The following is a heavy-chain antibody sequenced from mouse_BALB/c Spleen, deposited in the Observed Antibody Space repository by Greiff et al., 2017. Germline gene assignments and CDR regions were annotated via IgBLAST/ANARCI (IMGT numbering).Heavy chain of an antibody. V-gene: IGHV2-9*02. D-gene: IGHD2-3*01. CDR3: AREHYDGDPEGYFDV. Sequence: QVQLQQSGPGLVAPSQSLSITCTVSGFSLTSYGIHWVRQPPGKGLEWLGVIWAGGSTNYNSALMSSLSISKDHSKSQVFLKMNSLQTDDTAIYYCAREHYDGDPEGYFDVWGAGTTVTVSS. J-gene: IGHJ1*01. CDR2: IWAGGST. CDR1: GFSLTSYG.